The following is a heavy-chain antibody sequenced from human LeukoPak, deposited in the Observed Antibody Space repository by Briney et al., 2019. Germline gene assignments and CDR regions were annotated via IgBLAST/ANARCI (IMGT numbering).Heavy chain of an antibody. CDR3: ARDEGMPGNGKIDD. CDR2: ISYDGSFS. CDR1: GFTFTTYA. V-gene: IGHV3-30*03. Sequence: GGSLRLSCAASGFTFTTYAMHWVRQAPGKGLEWVAVISYDGSFSYKADSVKGRFTISRDNSKRTVYLQMDSLRAEDTAVYYCARDEGMPGNGKIDDWGQGTLVAVSS. D-gene: IGHD4-23*01. J-gene: IGHJ4*02.